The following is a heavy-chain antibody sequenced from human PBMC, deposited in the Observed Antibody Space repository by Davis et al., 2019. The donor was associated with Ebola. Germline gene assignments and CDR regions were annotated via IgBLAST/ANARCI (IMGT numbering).Heavy chain of an antibody. CDR3: AKSGLSFGVVKYHYGMDV. Sequence: GESLKISCSGSGFSFSTHAMKWVRQAPGKGLEWVSTISGSGTTYFGDSVKGRFSVSRDNSKNTVYLQLKSLRAGDTAVYYCAKSGLSFGVVKYHYGMDVWGKGTTVTVSS. D-gene: IGHD3-3*01. J-gene: IGHJ6*04. V-gene: IGHV3-23*01. CDR2: ISGSGTT. CDR1: GFSFSTHA.